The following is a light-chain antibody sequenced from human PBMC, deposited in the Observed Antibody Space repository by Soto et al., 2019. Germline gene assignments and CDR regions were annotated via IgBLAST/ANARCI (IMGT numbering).Light chain of an antibody. V-gene: IGKV3D-15*01. Sequence: ESVFTESPGTLSLSPGKRAALSCGATQSISSSYLAWYQQRPGQAPRLLIYGASTRATGIPARFSGSGSGTEFTLTISSLQSEDFAVYYCQQYNNWPAITFGQGTRLAIK. CDR1: QSISSSY. CDR2: GAS. CDR3: QQYNNWPAIT. J-gene: IGKJ5*01.